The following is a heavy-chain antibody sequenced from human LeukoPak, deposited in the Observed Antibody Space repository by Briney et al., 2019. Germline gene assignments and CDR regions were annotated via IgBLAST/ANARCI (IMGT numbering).Heavy chain of an antibody. V-gene: IGHV3-53*05. CDR3: AKETKDYYFDY. D-gene: IGHD2-8*01. J-gene: IGHJ4*02. CDR1: GFTVSSNY. Sequence: GGSLRLSCAASGFTVSSNYMSWVRQAPGKGLEWVSVIYSGGSTYYADSVKGRFTISRDNSKNTLYLQMNSLRPEDTALYYCAKETKDYYFDYWGQGTLVTVSS. CDR2: IYSGGST.